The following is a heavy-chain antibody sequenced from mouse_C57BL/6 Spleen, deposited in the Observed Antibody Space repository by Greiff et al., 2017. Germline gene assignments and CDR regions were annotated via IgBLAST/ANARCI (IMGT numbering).Heavy chain of an antibody. D-gene: IGHD2-1*01. CDR3: ASIYYGNSYYFDY. Sequence: EVTLLDSVAALVRPGASVKLSCTASGFNIKNTYMHVVKQRPEQGLEWIGSIDPANGNTTYAPKFQGKATITADTSSNTAYLQLSSLTSEDTAIYYCASIYYGNSYYFDYWGQGTTLTVSS. CDR2: IDPANGNT. V-gene: IGHV14-3*01. J-gene: IGHJ2*01. CDR1: GFNIKNTY.